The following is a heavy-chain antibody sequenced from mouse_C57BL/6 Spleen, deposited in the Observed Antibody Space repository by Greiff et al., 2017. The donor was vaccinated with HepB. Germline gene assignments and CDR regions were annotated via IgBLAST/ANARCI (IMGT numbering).Heavy chain of an antibody. CDR3: ARTDGDHEGFAY. CDR1: GYTFTNYW. Sequence: VQLQESGAELVRPGTSVKMSCKASGYTFTNYWIGWAKQRPGHGLEWIGDIYPGGGYTNYNEKFKGKATLTADKSSSTAYMQFSSLTSEDSAIYYCARTDGDHEGFAYWGQGTLVTVSA. J-gene: IGHJ3*01. D-gene: IGHD2-3*01. CDR2: IYPGGGYT. V-gene: IGHV1-63*01.